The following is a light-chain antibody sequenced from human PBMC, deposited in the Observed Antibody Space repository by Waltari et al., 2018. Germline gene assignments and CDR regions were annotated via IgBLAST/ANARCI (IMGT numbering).Light chain of an antibody. CDR3: QQSYSTPRT. CDR1: RSISSY. CDR2: AAS. J-gene: IGKJ2*01. V-gene: IGKV1-39*01. Sequence: DIQMTQSPSSLSASVGDRFTITCRASRSISSYLNWYQEKPGKAPKLLIYAASSLQSGVPSRFSGSGSGTDFALTISRLQPEDFATYYCQQSYSTPRTFGQGTKLEIK.